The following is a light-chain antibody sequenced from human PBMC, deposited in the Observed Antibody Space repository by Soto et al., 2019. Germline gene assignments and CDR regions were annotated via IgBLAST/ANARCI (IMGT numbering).Light chain of an antibody. Sequence: DIQMTQSPSSLSASVGDRVTITCRASESIARHLNWYQQKPGKAPKLLIYAALSLQNGVPSRFRGGGSGTDFTLTISNLQPEDFATYYCQQSYSTFSITFGQGTRLEIK. CDR3: QQSYSTFSIT. CDR1: ESIARH. V-gene: IGKV1-39*01. J-gene: IGKJ5*01. CDR2: AAL.